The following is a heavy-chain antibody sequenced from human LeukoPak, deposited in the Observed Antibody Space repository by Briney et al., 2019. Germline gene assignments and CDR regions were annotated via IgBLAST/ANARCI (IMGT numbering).Heavy chain of an antibody. CDR1: GDSFSGYY. J-gene: IGHJ4*02. V-gene: IGHV4-34*01. Sequence: SETLSLTCAVYGDSFSGYYWSWIRQPPGKGLEWIGEINHSGSTNYNPSLKSRVTISVDTSKNQFSLKLSSVTAADTAVYYCARGHSSSWYGYIYYWGQGTLVTVSS. CDR3: ARGHSSSWYGYIYY. CDR2: INHSGST. D-gene: IGHD6-13*01.